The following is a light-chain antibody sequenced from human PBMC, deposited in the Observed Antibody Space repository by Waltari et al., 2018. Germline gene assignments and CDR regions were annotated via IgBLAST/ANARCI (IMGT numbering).Light chain of an antibody. V-gene: IGLV2-14*01. CDR3: ASYTSVSTLVV. CDR1: SSDIGGSKF. J-gene: IGLJ2*01. Sequence: QSALTQPASVSGSPGQSITISCSGASSDIGGSKFVSWYQQHPDKAPKLMIYEVSKRPSGVSNRFSGTKSDHPASLTISGLQAEDEGDYSCASYTSVSTLVVFGGGTKLTVL. CDR2: EVS.